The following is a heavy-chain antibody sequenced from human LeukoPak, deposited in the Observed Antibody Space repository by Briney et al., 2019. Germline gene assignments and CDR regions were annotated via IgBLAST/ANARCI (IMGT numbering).Heavy chain of an antibody. CDR2: IIPIFGTA. D-gene: IGHD1-26*01. V-gene: IGHV1-69*05. Sequence: SVKVSCKASGGTFSSYAISWVRRAPGQGLEWMGGIIPIFGTANYAQKFQGRVTITTDESTSTAYMELSSLRSEDTAVYYCASNTNYYYYYMDVWGKGTTVTVSS. CDR1: GGTFSSYA. J-gene: IGHJ6*03. CDR3: ASNTNYYYYYMDV.